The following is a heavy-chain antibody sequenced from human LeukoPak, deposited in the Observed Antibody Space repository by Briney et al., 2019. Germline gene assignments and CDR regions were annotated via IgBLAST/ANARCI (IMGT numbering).Heavy chain of an antibody. D-gene: IGHD3-22*01. CDR2: IYYSGST. V-gene: IGHV4-59*05. J-gene: IGHJ4*02. CDR3: ARRYYDSSGYIFDY. Sequence: PSETLSLTCTVSGGSISSYYWSWIRQPPGKGLEWIGSIYYSGSTYYNPSLKSRVTISVDTSKNQFSLKLSSVTAADTAVYYCARRYYDSSGYIFDYWGQGTLVTVSS. CDR1: GGSISSYY.